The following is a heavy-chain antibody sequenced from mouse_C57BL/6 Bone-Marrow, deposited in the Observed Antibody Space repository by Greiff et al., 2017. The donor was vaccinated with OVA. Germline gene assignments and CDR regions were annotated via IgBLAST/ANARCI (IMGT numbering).Heavy chain of an antibody. CDR1: GYTFTNYW. J-gene: IGHJ1*03. Sequence: VQLKQSGAELVRPGTSVKMSCKASGYTFTNYWIGWAKQRPGHGLEWIGDIYPGGGYTNYNEKFKGKATLTADKSSSTAYMQFSSLTSEDSAIYYCARITTDWYFDVWGTGTTVTVSS. CDR3: ARITTDWYFDV. D-gene: IGHD1-1*01. CDR2: IYPGGGYT. V-gene: IGHV1-63*01.